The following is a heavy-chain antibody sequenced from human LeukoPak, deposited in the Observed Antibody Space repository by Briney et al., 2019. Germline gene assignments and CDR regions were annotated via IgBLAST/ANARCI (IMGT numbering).Heavy chain of an antibody. CDR1: GYTFTSYD. CDR3: ARESGIVVVPAAAFDY. CDR2: MNPNSGNT. V-gene: IGHV1-8*03. J-gene: IGHJ4*02. D-gene: IGHD2-2*01. Sequence: ASVKVSCKASGYTFTSYDINWVRQATGQGLEWMGWMNPNSGNTGYAQKFQGRVTITADKSTSTAYMELSSLRSEDTAVYYCARESGIVVVPAAAFDYWGQGTLVTVSS.